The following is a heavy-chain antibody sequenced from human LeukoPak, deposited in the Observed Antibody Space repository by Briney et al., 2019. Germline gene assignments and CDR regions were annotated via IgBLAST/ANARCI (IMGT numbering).Heavy chain of an antibody. J-gene: IGHJ4*02. D-gene: IGHD5-18*01. CDR1: GYTFNDYY. CDR2: INPNSGAT. V-gene: IGHV1-2*02. Sequence: ASVKVSCKASGYTFNDYYVHWVRQAPGQGLAWMGWINPNSGATNYAQNFHGRVTLTRDTSISTAYMELTNLRSDDTAVYYCARAGYHGALDYWGQGTLVTVSS. CDR3: ARAGYHGALDY.